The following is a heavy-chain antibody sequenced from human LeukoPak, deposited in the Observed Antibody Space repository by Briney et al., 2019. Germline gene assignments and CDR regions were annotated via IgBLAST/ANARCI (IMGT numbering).Heavy chain of an antibody. J-gene: IGHJ4*02. D-gene: IGHD3-16*02. CDR3: ARSLPMITFGGVIGLFDY. CDR1: GYSISSGYY. CDR2: IYHSGST. Sequence: SETLSLTCTVSGYSISSGYYWGWIRQPPGKGLEWIGSIYHSGSTYYNPSLKSRVTISVDTSKNQFSLKLSSVTAADTAVYYCARSLPMITFGGVIGLFDYWGQGTLVTVSS. V-gene: IGHV4-38-2*02.